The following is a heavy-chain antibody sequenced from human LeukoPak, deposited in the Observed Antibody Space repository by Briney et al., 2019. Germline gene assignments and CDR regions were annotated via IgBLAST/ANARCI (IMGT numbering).Heavy chain of an antibody. D-gene: IGHD6-13*01. CDR3: ARGIAAADY. V-gene: IGHV1-18*04. CDR1: GYTSTGYY. J-gene: IGHJ4*02. Sequence: ASVKVSCKASGYTSTGYYMHWVRQAPGQGLEWMGWISAYNGNTNYAQKLQGRVTMTTDTSTSTAYMELRSLRSDDTAVYYCARGIAAADYWGQGTLVTVSS. CDR2: ISAYNGNT.